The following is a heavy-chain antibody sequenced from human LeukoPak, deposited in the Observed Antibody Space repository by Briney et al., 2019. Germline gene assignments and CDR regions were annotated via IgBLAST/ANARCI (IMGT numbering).Heavy chain of an antibody. CDR3: ARDSYCSDDTIDY. CDR1: GFTVSSNY. J-gene: IGHJ4*02. V-gene: IGHV3-48*01. CDR2: ISSSSSTI. D-gene: IGHD2-8*02. Sequence: GGSLRLSCAASGFTVSSNYMSWVRQAPRKGLEWVSYISSSSSTIYYADSVKGRFTISRDNAKNSLYLQMNSLRAEDTAVYSCARDSYCSDDTIDYWGQGTLVTVSS.